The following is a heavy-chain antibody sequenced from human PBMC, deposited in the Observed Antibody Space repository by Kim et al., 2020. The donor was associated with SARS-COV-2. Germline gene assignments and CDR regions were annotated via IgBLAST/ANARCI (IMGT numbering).Heavy chain of an antibody. Sequence: GGSLRLSCAASGFTFSSYGMHWVRQAPGKGLEWVAVISYDGSNKYYADSVKGRFTISRDNSKNTLYLQMNSLRAEDTAVYYCARDGLGEKGEHYYYYGMDVWGQGTTVTVSS. D-gene: IGHD3-16*01. CDR2: ISYDGSNK. CDR1: GFTFSSYG. CDR3: ARDGLGEKGEHYYYYGMDV. J-gene: IGHJ6*02. V-gene: IGHV3-33*05.